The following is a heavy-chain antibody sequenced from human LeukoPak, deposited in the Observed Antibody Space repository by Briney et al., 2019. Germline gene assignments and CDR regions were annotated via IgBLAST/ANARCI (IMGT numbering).Heavy chain of an antibody. CDR2: INPNSGGT. J-gene: IGHJ4*02. CDR1: GYTFTDFY. Sequence: ASVKVSCKASGYTFTDFYMHWVRQAPGQGLEWMGWINPNSGGTNYAQKFQGRVTMTRDTSISTAYMELSSLRSDDTAVYYCAKDSQHESDWGQGTLVTVSS. V-gene: IGHV1-2*02. D-gene: IGHD2-2*01. CDR3: AKDSQHESD.